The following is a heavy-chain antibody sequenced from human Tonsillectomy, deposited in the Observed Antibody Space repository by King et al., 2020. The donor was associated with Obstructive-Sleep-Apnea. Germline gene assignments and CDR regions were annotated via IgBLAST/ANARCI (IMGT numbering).Heavy chain of an antibody. D-gene: IGHD5-12*01. CDR2: IRSTPFGGTT. Sequence: VQLVESGGGLVQPGRSRRLSCNTSGFNFGDYAMSWFRQAPGKGLEWVGLIRSTPFGGTTEYAPSVNGRFTISRDDSKRIVYLQMNSLKIEDTAVYYCTRESETIVATAGHWGQGTLVTVSS. J-gene: IGHJ4*02. CDR1: GFNFGDYA. CDR3: TRESETIVATAGH. V-gene: IGHV3-49*03.